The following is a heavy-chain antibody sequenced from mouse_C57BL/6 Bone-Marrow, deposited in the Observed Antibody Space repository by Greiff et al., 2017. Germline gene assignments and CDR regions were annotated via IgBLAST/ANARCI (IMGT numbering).Heavy chain of an antibody. V-gene: IGHV5-6*02. CDR2: ISSGGSYT. J-gene: IGHJ4*01. CDR3: ARRGPVYAMDY. CDR1: GFTFSSSG. Sequence: EVKLMESGGDLVKPGGSLKLSCAASGFTFSSSGMSWVRQTPDKRLEWVATISSGGSYTYYPDSVKGRFTISRDNAKNTLYLQMSSLKSEDTAMYYCARRGPVYAMDYWGQGTSVTVSS.